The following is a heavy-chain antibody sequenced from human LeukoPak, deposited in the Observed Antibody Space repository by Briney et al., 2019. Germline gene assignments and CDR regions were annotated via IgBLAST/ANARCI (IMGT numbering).Heavy chain of an antibody. CDR2: INPNSGGT. J-gene: IGHJ5*02. CDR3: ARVVGYSYGYTFWFDP. V-gene: IGHV1-2*04. CDR1: GYTFTGYY. D-gene: IGHD5-18*01. Sequence: GASVKVSCKASGYTFTGYYMHWVRQAPRQGLEWMGWINPNSGGTNYAQKSQGWVTMTRDTSISTAYMELSRLRSDDTAVYYCARVVGYSYGYTFWFDPWGQGTLVTVSS.